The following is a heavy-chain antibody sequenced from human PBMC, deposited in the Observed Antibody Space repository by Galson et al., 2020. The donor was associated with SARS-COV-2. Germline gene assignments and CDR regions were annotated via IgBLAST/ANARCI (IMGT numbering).Heavy chain of an antibody. V-gene: IGHV1-18*01. D-gene: IGHD2-2*01. J-gene: IGHJ6*02. Sequence: ASVKVSCKASGYTFTSYGISWVRQAPGQGLEWMGWISAYNGNTNYAQKLQGRVTMTTDTSTSTAYMELRSLRSDDTAVYYCAREGIVVVPAATQVAAVGTAGYYYYYGMDVWGQGTTVTVSS. CDR2: ISAYNGNT. CDR3: AREGIVVVPAATQVAAVGTAGYYYYYGMDV. CDR1: GYTFTSYG.